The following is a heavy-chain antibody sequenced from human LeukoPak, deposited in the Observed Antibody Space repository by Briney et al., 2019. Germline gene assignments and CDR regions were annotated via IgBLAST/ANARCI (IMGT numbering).Heavy chain of an antibody. J-gene: IGHJ6*02. CDR2: IYYSGGT. CDR3: ARDRSTGGSGSYYNSLVPYGMDV. V-gene: IGHV4-31*03. D-gene: IGHD3-10*01. CDR1: GGSISSGGYY. Sequence: PSETLSLTCTFSGGSISSGGYYWSWIRQHPGKGLEWIGYIYYSGGTYYNPSLKSRVTISVDTSKNQFSLKLSSVTAADTAVYYCARDRSTGGSGSYYNSLVPYGMDVWGQGTTVTVSS.